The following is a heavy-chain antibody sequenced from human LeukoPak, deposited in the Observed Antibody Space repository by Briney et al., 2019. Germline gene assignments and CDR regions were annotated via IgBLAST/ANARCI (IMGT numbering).Heavy chain of an antibody. V-gene: IGHV1-46*01. CDR2: INPSGGST. D-gene: IGHD3-16*02. CDR3: ARVGDYVWGSYRSLPFDY. J-gene: IGHJ4*02. CDR1: GYTFTSYY. Sequence: ASVKVSCKASGYTFTSYYMHWVRQAPGQGLEWMGIINPSGGSTSYAQKFQGRVTMTRDTSTSTVYMELSSLRSEDTAEYYCARVGDYVWGSYRSLPFDYWGQGTLVTVSS.